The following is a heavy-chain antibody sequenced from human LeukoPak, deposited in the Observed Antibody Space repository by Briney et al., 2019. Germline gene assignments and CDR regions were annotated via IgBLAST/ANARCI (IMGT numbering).Heavy chain of an antibody. CDR3: ARDATTAVGWVYMDV. D-gene: IGHD6-13*01. CDR2: ISSSGSTI. CDR1: GFTFSSYE. Sequence: PGGSLRLSCAASGFTFSSYEMNWVRQAPGKGLEWVSYISSSGSTINYANSVKGRFTISRDNAKNSVYLQMNSLRVDDTALYYCARDATTAVGWVYMDVWGKGTTVTISS. V-gene: IGHV3-48*03. J-gene: IGHJ6*03.